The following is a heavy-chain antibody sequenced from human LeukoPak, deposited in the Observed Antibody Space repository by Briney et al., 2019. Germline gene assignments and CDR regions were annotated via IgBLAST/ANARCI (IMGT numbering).Heavy chain of an antibody. CDR1: GGSISSYY. CDR3: ARVTMVRGVISPKDYYYYYYMDV. Sequence: ASETLSLTCTVSGGSISSYYWSWIRQPPAKVLEWIGYIYTSGSTNYNPSLKSRVTISVDTSKNQFSLKLSSVTAADTAVYYCARVTMVRGVISPKDYYYYYYMDVWGKGTTVTVSS. CDR2: IYTSGST. J-gene: IGHJ6*03. V-gene: IGHV4-4*09. D-gene: IGHD3-10*01.